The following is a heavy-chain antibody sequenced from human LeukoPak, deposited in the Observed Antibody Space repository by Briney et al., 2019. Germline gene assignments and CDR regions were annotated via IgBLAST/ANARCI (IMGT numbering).Heavy chain of an antibody. CDR1: GGSFSGYY. J-gene: IGHJ6*02. V-gene: IGHV4-34*01. D-gene: IGHD3-10*01. CDR3: ARAKVRGAQKYYYYYGMDV. Sequence: PSETLSLTCVVYGGSFSGYYWSWIRQPPGKGLEWIGEINHSGSTNYNPSLKSRVTISVDTSKNQFSLKLSSVTAADTAVYYCARAKVRGAQKYYYYYGMDVWGQGTTVTVSS. CDR2: INHSGST.